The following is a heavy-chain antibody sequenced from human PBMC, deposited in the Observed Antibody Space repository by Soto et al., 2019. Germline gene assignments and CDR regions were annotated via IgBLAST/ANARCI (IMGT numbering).Heavy chain of an antibody. D-gene: IGHD1-1*01. Sequence: ASVKVSCKVSGYTLTELSMHWVRQAPGKGLEWMGGFDPEDGETIYAQKFQGRVTMTEDTSTDTAYMELSSLRSEDTAVYYCATRDGFRTPDYYYYYMDVWGKGTTVTVSS. CDR2: FDPEDGET. CDR3: ATRDGFRTPDYYYYYMDV. CDR1: GYTLTELS. J-gene: IGHJ6*03. V-gene: IGHV1-24*01.